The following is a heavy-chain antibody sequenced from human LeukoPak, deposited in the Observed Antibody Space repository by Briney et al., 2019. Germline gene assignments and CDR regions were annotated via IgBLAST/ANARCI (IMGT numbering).Heavy chain of an antibody. V-gene: IGHV3-48*02. CDR3: ARVGRGLYSMDV. J-gene: IGHJ6*02. D-gene: IGHD3-10*01. CDR2: IINSGGTI. Sequence: GGSLRLSCAASGFTFSIHGMNWVRQTPGKGLEGVSYIINSGGTIYYADSVQGRFTISRDNAKNSLYLQMNSLRDEDTAVYYRARVGRGLYSMDVWGQGTTVTVSS. CDR1: GFTFSIHG.